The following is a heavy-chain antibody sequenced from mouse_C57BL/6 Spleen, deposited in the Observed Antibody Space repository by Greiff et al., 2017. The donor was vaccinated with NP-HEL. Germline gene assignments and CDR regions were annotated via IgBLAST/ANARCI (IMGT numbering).Heavy chain of an antibody. J-gene: IGHJ3*01. CDR3: ARTPGPGGFAY. CDR1: GYSFTGYY. V-gene: IGHV1-42*01. CDR2: INPSTGGT. Sequence: VQLQQSGPELVKPGASVKISCKASGYSFTGYYMNWVKQSPEKSLEWIGEINPSTGGTTYNQKFKAKATLTVDKSSSTAYMQLKSLTSEDSAVYYWARTPGPGGFAYWGQGTLVTVSA.